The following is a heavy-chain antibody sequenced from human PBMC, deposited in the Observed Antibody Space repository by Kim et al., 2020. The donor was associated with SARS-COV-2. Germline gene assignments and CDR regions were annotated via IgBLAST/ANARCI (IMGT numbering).Heavy chain of an antibody. V-gene: IGHV4-39*01. Sequence: SETLSLTCTVSGGSISSSSYYWGWIRQPPGKGLEWIGSIYYSGSTYYNPSLKSRVTISVDTSKNQFSLKLSSVTAADTAVYYCARRDIVVVVWDYWGQGTLVTVSS. J-gene: IGHJ4*02. D-gene: IGHD2-15*01. CDR3: ARRDIVVVVWDY. CDR2: IYYSGST. CDR1: GGSISSSSYY.